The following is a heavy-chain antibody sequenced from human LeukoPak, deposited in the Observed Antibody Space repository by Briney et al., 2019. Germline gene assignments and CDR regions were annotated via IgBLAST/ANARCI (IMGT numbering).Heavy chain of an antibody. CDR1: GYSFTTYW. Sequence: PGESLKISCKGSGYSFTTYWIGWVRQVPGKGLEWMGIIYPGDSDTRYSPSFQGQVTISADKSISTAYLQWSSLKASDTAMYYCARRERPYYDSSGYYYEGWFDPWGQGTLVTVSS. CDR2: IYPGDSDT. J-gene: IGHJ5*02. CDR3: ARRERPYYDSSGYYYEGWFDP. D-gene: IGHD3-22*01. V-gene: IGHV5-51*01.